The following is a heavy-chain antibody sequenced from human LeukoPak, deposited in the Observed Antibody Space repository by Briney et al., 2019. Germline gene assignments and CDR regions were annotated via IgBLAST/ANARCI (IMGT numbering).Heavy chain of an antibody. CDR3: ARAGYSSSSRYYMDV. CDR2: ISSSSYI. D-gene: IGHD6-6*01. J-gene: IGHJ6*03. Sequence: GGSLRLSCAASGFTFSSYSMNWVRQAPGKGLEWVSSISSSSYIYYADSVKGRFTISRDNAKNSLYLQMNSLRAEDTAVYYCARAGYSSSSRYYMDVWGKGTTVTVSS. CDR1: GFTFSSYS. V-gene: IGHV3-21*01.